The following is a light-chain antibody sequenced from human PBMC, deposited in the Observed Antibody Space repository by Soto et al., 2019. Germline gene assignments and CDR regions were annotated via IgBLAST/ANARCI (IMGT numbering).Light chain of an antibody. Sequence: DIQMTQSPSTLSASVGDRVTITCRASQSISSWLAWYQQKPGKAPKLLIYDASSLESGVPSRFSGSGSGTEFTLTISSLQPDDCATDYCQQYNSYSPFGQGTKV. CDR1: QSISSW. CDR2: DAS. V-gene: IGKV1-5*01. CDR3: QQYNSYSP. J-gene: IGKJ1*01.